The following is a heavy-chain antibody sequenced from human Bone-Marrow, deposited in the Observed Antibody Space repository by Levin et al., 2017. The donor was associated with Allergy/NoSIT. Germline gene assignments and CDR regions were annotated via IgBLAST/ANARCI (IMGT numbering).Heavy chain of an antibody. CDR2: IDYSGST. D-gene: IGHD6-13*01. J-gene: IGHJ5*02. V-gene: IGHV4-59*08. CDR3: ARLSAAALDP. CDR1: GVSISSFY. Sequence: SETLSLTCTVSGVSISSFYWSWIRQPPGEGLECIGYIDYSGSTNYNPSLKSRLTISIDTSKNQFSLKLSAVTAADTAVYYCARLSAAALDPWGQGTLVTVSS.